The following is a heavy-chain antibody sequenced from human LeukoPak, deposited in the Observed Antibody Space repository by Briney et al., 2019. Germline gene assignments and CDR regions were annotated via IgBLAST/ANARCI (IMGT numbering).Heavy chain of an antibody. J-gene: IGHJ4*02. CDR2: ISSSSSNI. CDR1: GFTFSSYS. V-gene: IGHV3-21*01. Sequence: GGSLRLSCAASGFTFSSYSMNWVRKAPGKGLEWVSSISSSSSNIYYADSVKGRFTISRDNAKNSLYLQMNSLRAEDTAVYYCARDDSRVVVIPFDYWGQGTLVTVSS. CDR3: ARDDSRVVVIPFDY. D-gene: IGHD3-22*01.